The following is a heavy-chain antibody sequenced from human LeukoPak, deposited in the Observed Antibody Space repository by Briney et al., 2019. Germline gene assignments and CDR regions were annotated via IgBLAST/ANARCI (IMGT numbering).Heavy chain of an antibody. CDR1: GLTFSTYA. CDR2: ISGNGGSA. J-gene: IGHJ4*02. D-gene: IGHD4-17*01. Sequence: GGSLRLSCAASGLTFSTYALSWVRQAPGKGLEWVSSISGNGGSAYYTDSVKGRFTISRDNSKNTLYLQMNSLRAEDTAVYYCAKDLPTVNTWIYFDYWGQGTLVTVSS. CDR3: AKDLPTVNTWIYFDY. V-gene: IGHV3-23*01.